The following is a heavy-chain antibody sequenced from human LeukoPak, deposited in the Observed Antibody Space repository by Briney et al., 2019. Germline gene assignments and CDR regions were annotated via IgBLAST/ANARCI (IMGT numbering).Heavy chain of an antibody. Sequence: PGGSLRLSCAASGFNFSTYAINWVRQAPGKGLEWVSSISTMSNYIFYGDSVKGRFTISRDNAKNSVYLQMNSLRPEDTAVYYCSRDRLGGLDLWGQGTLVTVSS. CDR1: GFNFSTYA. J-gene: IGHJ5*02. D-gene: IGHD5-12*01. V-gene: IGHV3-21*01. CDR2: ISTMSNYI. CDR3: SRDRLGGLDL.